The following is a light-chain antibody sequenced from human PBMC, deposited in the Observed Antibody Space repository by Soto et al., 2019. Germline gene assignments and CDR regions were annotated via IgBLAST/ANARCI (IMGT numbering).Light chain of an antibody. J-gene: IGLJ3*02. Sequence: QAVVTQPPSVSGAPGQRVTISCTGNSSNLGAGYDVHWYQQLPGAAPKLVIFGNRNRPSGVPERLSGSKSGTSASLAITGLQAEDEADYYCQAYDYSLTASVFGGGTKLTVL. CDR1: SSNLGAGYD. V-gene: IGLV1-40*01. CDR2: GNR. CDR3: QAYDYSLTASV.